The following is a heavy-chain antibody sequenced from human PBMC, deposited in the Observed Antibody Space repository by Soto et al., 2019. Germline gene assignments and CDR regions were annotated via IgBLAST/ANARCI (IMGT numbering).Heavy chain of an antibody. CDR3: ARRLRWLQSPPNNWFDP. Sequence: GGSLRLSCVASGFTFSDYYMTWIRQAPGKGLEWLSYISSSGSTIYYADSVKGRFTISRDNAKNSLYLQMNSLRAEDTAVYYCARRLRWLQSPPNNWFDPWGQGTLVTVSS. D-gene: IGHD5-12*01. J-gene: IGHJ5*02. CDR2: ISSSGSTI. V-gene: IGHV3-11*01. CDR1: GFTFSDYY.